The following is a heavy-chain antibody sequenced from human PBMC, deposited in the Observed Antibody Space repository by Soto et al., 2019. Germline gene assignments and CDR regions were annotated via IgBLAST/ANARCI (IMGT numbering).Heavy chain of an antibody. CDR2: IYYSGST. V-gene: IGHV4-39*01. CDR3: ARLSLGYGDYLDYGMDV. Sequence: NPSETLSLTCTVSGGSISSSSYYWGWIRQPPGKGLEWIGSIYYSGSTYYNPSLKSRVTISVDTSKNQFSLKLSSVTAADTAVYYCARLSLGYGDYLDYGMDVWGQGTTVTVSS. CDR1: GGSISSSSYY. D-gene: IGHD4-17*01. J-gene: IGHJ6*02.